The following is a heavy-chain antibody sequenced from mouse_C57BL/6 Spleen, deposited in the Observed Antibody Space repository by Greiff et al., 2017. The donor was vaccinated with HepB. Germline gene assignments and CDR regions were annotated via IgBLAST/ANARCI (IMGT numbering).Heavy chain of an antibody. J-gene: IGHJ2*01. D-gene: IGHD2-4*01. Sequence: VKLMESGAELARPGASVKLSCKASGYTFTSYGISWVKQRTGQGLEWIGEIYPRSGNTYYNEKFKGKATLTADKSSSTAYMELRSLTSEDSAVYFCARRGYYDYGGDYWGQGTTLTVSS. CDR2: IYPRSGNT. V-gene: IGHV1-81*01. CDR3: ARRGYYDYGGDY. CDR1: GYTFTSYG.